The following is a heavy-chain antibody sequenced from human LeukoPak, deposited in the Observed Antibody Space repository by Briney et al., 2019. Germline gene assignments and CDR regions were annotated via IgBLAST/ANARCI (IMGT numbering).Heavy chain of an antibody. CDR1: GGTFNNYT. J-gene: IGHJ5*02. V-gene: IGHV1-69*02. Sequence: ASVKVSFKGSGGTFNNYTISWVRQAPGQGREWMRGIIPILGLANYAQKFQGRVTITADKSTSTAYMELSSLRSEDTAVYYCARAGSGGWFDPWGQGTLVTVSS. CDR3: ARAGSGGWFDP. D-gene: IGHD6-13*01. CDR2: IIPILGLA.